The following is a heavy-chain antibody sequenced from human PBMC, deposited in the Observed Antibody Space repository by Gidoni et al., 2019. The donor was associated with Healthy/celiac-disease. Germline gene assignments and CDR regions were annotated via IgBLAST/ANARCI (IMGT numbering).Heavy chain of an antibody. Sequence: QVQLVQSGAEVKKPGASVKVSCKASGSTFTSYYMDWVRQAPGQGLEWMGIINPSGGSTSYAQKFQGRVTMTRDTSTSTVYMELSSLRSEDTAVYYCARDRGKGSHFDYWGQGTLVTVSS. CDR3: ARDRGKGSHFDY. CDR2: INPSGGST. J-gene: IGHJ4*02. V-gene: IGHV1-46*01. CDR1: GSTFTSYY.